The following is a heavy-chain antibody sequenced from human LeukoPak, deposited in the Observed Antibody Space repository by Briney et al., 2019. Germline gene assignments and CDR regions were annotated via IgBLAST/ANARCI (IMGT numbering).Heavy chain of an antibody. CDR2: IYYSGST. Sequence: SSETLSLTCTVSGGSINTSSYYWGWIRQPPGKGLEWIGTIYYSGSTYQNPSLESRLTISIDTSKNHFSLKLTSVTAADTAVYYCARVSARFLEWLGPHNWFDPWGQGTLVTVSS. D-gene: IGHD3-3*01. CDR1: GGSINTSSYY. J-gene: IGHJ5*02. CDR3: ARVSARFLEWLGPHNWFDP. V-gene: IGHV4-39*07.